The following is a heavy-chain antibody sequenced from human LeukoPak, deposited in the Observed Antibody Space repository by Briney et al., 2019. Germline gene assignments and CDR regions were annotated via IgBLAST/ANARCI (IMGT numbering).Heavy chain of an antibody. CDR1: GFTFSTYE. D-gene: IGHD3-3*01. V-gene: IGHV3-48*03. J-gene: IGHJ4*02. CDR2: INSRDSPV. Sequence: PGGSLRLSCAASGFTFSTYEMSWFRQAPGKGLEWVAYINSRDSPVYYADAVKGRFTISRDNAKNSLYLQMNGLRAEDTAVYYCARVLLGYYGFWSGYVTDYWGQGTLVSVSS. CDR3: ARVLLGYYGFWSGYVTDY.